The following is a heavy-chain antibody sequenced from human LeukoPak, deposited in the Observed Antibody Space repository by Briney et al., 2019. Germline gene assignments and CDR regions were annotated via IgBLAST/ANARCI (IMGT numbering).Heavy chain of an antibody. J-gene: IGHJ3*02. CDR1: GGTFSSYA. CDR2: IIPILGIA. CDR3: ATSHIVVVTANAFDI. Sequence: GASVKVSCKASGGTFSSYAISWVRQAPGQGLEWMGRIIPILGIANYAQKFQGRVTITADKSTSTAYMELSSLRSEDTAVYYCATSHIVVVTANAFDIWGQGTMVTVSS. V-gene: IGHV1-69*04. D-gene: IGHD2-21*02.